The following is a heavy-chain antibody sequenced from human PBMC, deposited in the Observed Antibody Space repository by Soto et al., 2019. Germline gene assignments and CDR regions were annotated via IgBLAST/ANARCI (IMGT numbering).Heavy chain of an antibody. J-gene: IGHJ6*03. CDR3: ARESGGATATLDYYYFYMDV. V-gene: IGHV1-2*02. CDR1: GDSFNDYY. CDR2: INPNGGAT. Sequence: VQLVQSGAEVKKPGASVKVSCKTSGDSFNDYYIHWVRQAPGQGLEWMGWINPNGGATKYAQKLQGRVTGTRDTSIRTVYMELSSLRSDDTALYYCARESGGATATLDYYYFYMDVWGKGTTVTVSS. D-gene: IGHD5-12*01.